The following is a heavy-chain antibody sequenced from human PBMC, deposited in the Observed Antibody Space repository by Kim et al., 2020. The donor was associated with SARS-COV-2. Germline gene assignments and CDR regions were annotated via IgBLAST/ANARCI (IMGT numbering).Heavy chain of an antibody. CDR2: TDSGGGVT. CDR3: SRELGGAGDD. J-gene: IGHJ4*02. Sequence: GGSLRLSCAASGFTFSDSWMHWVRQAPGKGLVWVARTDSGGGVTNYTDSVKGRFTISRDNAKNILYLQMNSLRPGDTAIYYCSRELGGAGDDWSQGTLVTVSS. D-gene: IGHD3-16*01. V-gene: IGHV3-74*01. CDR1: GFTFSDSW.